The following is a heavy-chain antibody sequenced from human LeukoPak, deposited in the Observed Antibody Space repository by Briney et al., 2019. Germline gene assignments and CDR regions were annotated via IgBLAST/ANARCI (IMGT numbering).Heavy chain of an antibody. CDR2: INEDGSEK. CDR3: ARSGVVVPGAPVRFHP. J-gene: IGHJ5*02. D-gene: IGHD2-2*01. V-gene: IGHV3-7*01. Sequence: GGSLRLSCAASGFTFNSFWMSWVRQAPGKRLEWVANINEDGSEKYYVDSVKGRFTISRDNAQNSLYLQMNSLRAEDTAVYYCARSGVVVPGAPVRFHPWGQGTLATVSS. CDR1: GFTFNSFW.